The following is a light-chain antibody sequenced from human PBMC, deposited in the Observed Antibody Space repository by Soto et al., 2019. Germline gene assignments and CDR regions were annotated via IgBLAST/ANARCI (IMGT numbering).Light chain of an antibody. CDR2: GVS. V-gene: IGKV3-15*01. Sequence: EIVMTQSPATLSVSPGERATLSCRASQRLSSNLAWYQQKPGQAPRLLIYGVSTRATGVPARFSGSGSGTEFTLTISSLQPDDFATYYCQQYTSYPWTFGQGTKVDIK. J-gene: IGKJ1*01. CDR1: QRLSSN. CDR3: QQYTSYPWT.